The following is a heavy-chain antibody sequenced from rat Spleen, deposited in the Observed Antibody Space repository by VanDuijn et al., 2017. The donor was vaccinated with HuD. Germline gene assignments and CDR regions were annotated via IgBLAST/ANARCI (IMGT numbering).Heavy chain of an antibody. CDR2: IWGNGSP. CDR3: TRHILRIITTYGDY. Sequence: QVQLKESGPGLVQPSQTLSLTCTVSGFSLISNSVHWVRQPPGKGLEWMGVIWGNGSPDYNSALKSRLSISRDTSKSQVFLKMNSLQTDDTAIYFCTRHILRIITTYGDYWGQGVMVTVSS. V-gene: IGHV2-1*01. D-gene: IGHD1-6*01. J-gene: IGHJ2*01. CDR1: GFSLISNS.